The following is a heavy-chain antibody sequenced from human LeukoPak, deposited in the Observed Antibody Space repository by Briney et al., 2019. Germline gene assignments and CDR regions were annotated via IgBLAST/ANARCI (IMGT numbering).Heavy chain of an antibody. CDR2: LKGDGSEE. V-gene: IGHV3-7*01. D-gene: IGHD2-2*01. CDR1: GFSIRNFW. CDR3: AGDGLTYARDY. Sequence: SGGSLRLSCEASGFSIRNFWMTWVRQAPGKGLEWVAHLKGDGSEEYYVDSVKGRFTTYRDSAKNSLYLQMNSLRADDTAFYYCAGDGLTYARDYWGQGTLVTVSS. J-gene: IGHJ4*02.